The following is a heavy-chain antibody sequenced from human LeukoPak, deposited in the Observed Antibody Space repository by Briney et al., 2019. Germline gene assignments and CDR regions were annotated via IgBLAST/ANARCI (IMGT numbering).Heavy chain of an antibody. J-gene: IGHJ5*02. CDR2: INPSGGTT. V-gene: IGHV1-46*03. CDR1: GYTFTSYY. D-gene: IGHD2-2*02. Sequence: ASVKVSCKASGYTFTSYYMHWVRQAPGQGLEWMGIINPSGGTTNYAQKFQGRVTMTRDTSTSTVSMELSSLRSEDTAVYYCARDGVVPAAVLATNWFDPWGQGTLVTVSS. CDR3: ARDGVVPAAVLATNWFDP.